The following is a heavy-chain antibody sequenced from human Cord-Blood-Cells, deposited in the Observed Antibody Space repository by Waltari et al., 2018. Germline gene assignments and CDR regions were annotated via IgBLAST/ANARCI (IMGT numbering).Heavy chain of an antibody. CDR1: GFTFSDYY. CDR3: ARDNYYDSSGYYYYYYYGMDV. D-gene: IGHD3-22*01. Sequence: QVQLVESGGGLVKPGGSLRLSCAASGFTFSDYYMSWIRQAPGKGLEWVSYISSSGSTIYYADSVKGRFTISRDNAKNSLYLQMNSLRAEDTAVYYCARDNYYDSSGYYYYYYYGMDVWGQGTTVTVSS. CDR2: ISSSGSTI. V-gene: IGHV3-11*01. J-gene: IGHJ6*02.